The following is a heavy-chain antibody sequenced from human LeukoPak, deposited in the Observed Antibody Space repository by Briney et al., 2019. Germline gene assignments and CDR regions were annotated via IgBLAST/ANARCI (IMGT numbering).Heavy chain of an antibody. CDR3: ARRTVVLDY. J-gene: IGHJ4*02. D-gene: IGHD4-17*01. CDR2: MNPNSGNT. Sequence: ASVKVSCKDSGYTFTSYDFNWVRQAPGQGLEWMGWMNPNSGNTGYAQKFQGRVTITRNTSISTAYMELSSLRSEDTAVYYCARRTVVLDYWGQGTLVTVSS. CDR1: GYTFTSYD. V-gene: IGHV1-8*03.